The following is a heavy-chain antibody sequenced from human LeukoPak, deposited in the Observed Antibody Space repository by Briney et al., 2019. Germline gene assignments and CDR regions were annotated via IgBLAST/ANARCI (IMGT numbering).Heavy chain of an antibody. V-gene: IGHV1-69*13. CDR2: IIPIFGTA. Sequence: SVKVSCKASGGTFSSYAISWVRQAPGQGLEWMGGIIPIFGTANYAQKFQGRVTITADESTSTAYMELSSLRSEDTAVYYCAILGYYYDSNYFDYWGQGTLVTVSS. CDR3: AILGYYYDSNYFDY. CDR1: GGTFSSYA. J-gene: IGHJ4*02. D-gene: IGHD3-22*01.